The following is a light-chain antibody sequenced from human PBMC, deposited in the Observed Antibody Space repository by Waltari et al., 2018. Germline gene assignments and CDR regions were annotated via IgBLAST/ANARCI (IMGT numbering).Light chain of an antibody. V-gene: IGKV4-1*01. CDR3: QQYYSTPPYT. Sequence: QSVLYSSNNKNYLAWYQQKPGQPPKLLIYWASTRESGVPDRFSGSGSGTDFTLTISSLQAEDVAVYYCQQYYSTPPYTFGQGTKLEIK. J-gene: IGKJ2*01. CDR1: QSVLYSSNNKNY. CDR2: WAS.